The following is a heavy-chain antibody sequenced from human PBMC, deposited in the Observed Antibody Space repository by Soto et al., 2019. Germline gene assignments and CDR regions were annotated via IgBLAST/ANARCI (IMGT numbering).Heavy chain of an antibody. CDR1: GYTFTSYG. CDR2: ISAYNGNT. Sequence: QVQLVQSGTEVKKPGASVKVSCKASGYTFTSYGISWVRQAPGQGLEWMGWISAYNGNTNYAQKRQGRVTMTTDTSTSTAYMELRSLRSDDTAVYYCARVASSSPGVPYYYYMDVWGKGTTVTVSS. CDR3: ARVASSSPGVPYYYYMDV. D-gene: IGHD6-6*01. J-gene: IGHJ6*03. V-gene: IGHV1-18*01.